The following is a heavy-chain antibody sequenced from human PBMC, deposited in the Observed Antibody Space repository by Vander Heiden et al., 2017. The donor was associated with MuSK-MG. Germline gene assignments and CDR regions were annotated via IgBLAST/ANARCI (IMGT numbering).Heavy chain of an antibody. V-gene: IGHV4-39*01. CDR1: GGSISSSSYY. D-gene: IGHD6-13*01. J-gene: IGHJ5*02. CDR3: ARSPTIAAAGNEFDP. CDR2: IYYSGST. Sequence: GGSISSSSYYWGWIRQPPGKGLAWSGSIYYSGSTYYNPSLKSPVTISVATSKPQFSLKLSSVTAADAAVYYCARSPTIAAAGNEFDPWGQGTLVTVSS.